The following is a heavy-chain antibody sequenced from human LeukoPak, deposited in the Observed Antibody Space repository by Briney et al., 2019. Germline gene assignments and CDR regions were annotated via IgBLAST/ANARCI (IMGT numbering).Heavy chain of an antibody. CDR3: ATGVHGITAAGDYYFDY. CDR2: IIPIFGTT. Sequence: ASVKVSCKASGGTSSSYAISWVRQAPGQGLEWMGGIIPIFGTTNYAQKFQDRVTITADKSTSTAYMELSSLRSEDTAVYYCATGVHGITAAGDYYFDYWGQGTLVTVSS. D-gene: IGHD6-13*01. V-gene: IGHV1-69*06. J-gene: IGHJ4*02. CDR1: GGTSSSYA.